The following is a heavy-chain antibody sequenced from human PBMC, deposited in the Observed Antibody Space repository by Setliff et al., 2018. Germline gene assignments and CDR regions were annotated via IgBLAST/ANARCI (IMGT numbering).Heavy chain of an antibody. V-gene: IGHV4-34*01. CDR1: GGSFSGYY. D-gene: IGHD6-19*01. CDR3: ASIPSSGWYYYYGMDV. J-gene: IGHJ6*02. Sequence: SETLSLTCAVYGGSFSGYYWSWIRQPPGKGLEWIGEINHSGSTNYNPSLKSRVTISVDTSKNQFSLKLSSVTAADTAVYYCASIPSSGWYYYYGMDVWGQGTTVTDLL. CDR2: INHSGST.